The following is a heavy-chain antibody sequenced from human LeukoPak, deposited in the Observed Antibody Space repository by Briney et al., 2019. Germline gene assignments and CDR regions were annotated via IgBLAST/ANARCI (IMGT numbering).Heavy chain of an antibody. CDR3: TTLGGDNWFDWYFDL. CDR1: GLSFSNAW. CDR2: IRGKIDGGTT. J-gene: IGHJ2*01. Sequence: GGSLRLSCAASGLSFSNAWMSWVRQAPGKGLEWVGRIRGKIDGGTTDYAAPVKGRFTISRDESENTLYLHLTSLKSEDAGVYYCTTLGGDNWFDWYFDLRGRGTLVTVSS. V-gene: IGHV3-15*01. D-gene: IGHD1-1*01.